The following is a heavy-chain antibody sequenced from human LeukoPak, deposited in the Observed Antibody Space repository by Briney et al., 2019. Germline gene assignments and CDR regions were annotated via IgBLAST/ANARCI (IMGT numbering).Heavy chain of an antibody. CDR1: GYTFTDYY. CDR3: ATTEYSSSSRAFDI. J-gene: IGHJ3*02. CDR2: VDPEDGET. D-gene: IGHD6-6*01. V-gene: IGHV1-69-2*01. Sequence: ATVKISCKVSGYTFTDYYMHWVQQAPGKGLEWMGLVDPEDGETIYAEKFQGRVTITADTSTDTAYMELSSLRSEDTAVYYCATTEYSSSSRAFDIWGQGTMVTVSS.